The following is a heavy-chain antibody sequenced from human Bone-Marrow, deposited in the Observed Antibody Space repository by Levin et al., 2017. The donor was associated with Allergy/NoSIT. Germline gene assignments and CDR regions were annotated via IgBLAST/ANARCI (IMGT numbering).Heavy chain of an antibody. D-gene: IGHD3-22*01. CDR3: ARRIYYDSSGYFVPFDP. CDR1: GGSISSSSYY. J-gene: IGHJ5*02. V-gene: IGHV4-39*01. Sequence: PGGSLRLSCTVSGGSISSSSYYWGWIRQPPGKGLEWIGSIYYSGSTYYNPSLKSRVTISVDTSKNQFSLKLSSVTAADTAVYYCARRIYYDSSGYFVPFDPWGQGTLVTVSS. CDR2: IYYSGST.